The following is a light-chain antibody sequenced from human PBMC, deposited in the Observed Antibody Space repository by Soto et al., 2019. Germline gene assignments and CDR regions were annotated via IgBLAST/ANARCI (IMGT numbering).Light chain of an antibody. J-gene: IGLJ1*01. CDR1: SSDIGGSNF. Sequence: QSALTQPASVSGSPGQSITISCTGTSSDIGGSNFVSWYQQHPGKAPKLLIYVVYRRPPGISIRFSGSRSGTATHLTISDLQPEDEADYYGASHSTTDTLVVFWSGTKVTVL. CDR2: VVY. V-gene: IGLV2-14*01. CDR3: ASHSTTDTLVV.